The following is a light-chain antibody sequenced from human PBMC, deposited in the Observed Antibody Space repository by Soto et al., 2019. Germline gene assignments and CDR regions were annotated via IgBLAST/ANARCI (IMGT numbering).Light chain of an antibody. V-gene: IGKV3-20*01. Sequence: EIVLTQSPGTLSLSPGERATLSCRASQSVSSSYLAWYQQKPGQAPRLLIYGASSRATGIPDRFSGSGSGTDFTLTISRLGPEDFAVYSRQQYGSSPWTFGQGTKVEIK. J-gene: IGKJ1*01. CDR2: GAS. CDR1: QSVSSSY. CDR3: QQYGSSPWT.